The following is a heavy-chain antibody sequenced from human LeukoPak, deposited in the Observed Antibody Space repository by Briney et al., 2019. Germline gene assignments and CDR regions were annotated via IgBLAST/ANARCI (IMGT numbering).Heavy chain of an antibody. J-gene: IGHJ3*01. CDR1: GYTFTSYY. CDR3: ARTNWVAVTRDAFDV. D-gene: IGHD2-15*01. CDR2: VSPRGGST. Sequence: GASVKVSCKASGYTFTSYYIHWVRQARGQGLEWMGVVSPRGGSTRFAQTFQGRVNVTMDTSTSTVYMELNSLQSDDTAMYYCARTNWVAVTRDAFDVWGQGTMVTVSS. V-gene: IGHV1-46*01.